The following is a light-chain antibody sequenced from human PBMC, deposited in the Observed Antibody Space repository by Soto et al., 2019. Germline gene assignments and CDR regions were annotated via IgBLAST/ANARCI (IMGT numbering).Light chain of an antibody. CDR3: LQHYYYPPWT. V-gene: IGKV1-5*03. Sequence: DIQMTQSPSTLSGSVGDRVTITCRASQTISSWLAWYQQKPGKAPKLLIYKASTLKSGVPSRFSGSGSGTEFTLTISSLQPDDFATYYCLQHYYYPPWTFGQGTKVDIK. CDR1: QTISSW. J-gene: IGKJ1*01. CDR2: KAS.